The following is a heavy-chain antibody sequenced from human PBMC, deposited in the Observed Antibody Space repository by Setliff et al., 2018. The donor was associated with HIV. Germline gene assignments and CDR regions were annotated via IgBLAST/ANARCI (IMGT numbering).Heavy chain of an antibody. V-gene: IGHV1-69*13. D-gene: IGHD1-26*01. J-gene: IGHJ4*02. Sequence: SVKVSCKASGYRFTDYYIHWVRQAPGQGLEWMGGIIPLFGSPDYAQKFQDKVTITADESTSTVYMDLRGLKSDDTAVYYCARHRDGGTYPLDYWGQGTLVTVSS. CDR2: IIPLFGSP. CDR1: GYRFTDYY. CDR3: ARHRDGGTYPLDY.